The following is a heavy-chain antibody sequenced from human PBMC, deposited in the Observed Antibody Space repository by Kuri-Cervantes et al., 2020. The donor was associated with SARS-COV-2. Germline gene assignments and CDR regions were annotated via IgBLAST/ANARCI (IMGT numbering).Heavy chain of an antibody. CDR2: IDWDDDK. Sequence: SGPTLVKPTQTLTLTCTFSGFSLSTSGMCVSWIRQPPGKALEWLALIDWDDDKYYSPSLKSRLTITKDTSKNQVVLTMTNMDPVDTATYYCAHAGGVAARGWFDPWGQGTLVTVSS. CDR1: GFSLSTSGMC. V-gene: IGHV2-70*12. J-gene: IGHJ5*02. CDR3: AHAGGVAARGWFDP. D-gene: IGHD6-6*01.